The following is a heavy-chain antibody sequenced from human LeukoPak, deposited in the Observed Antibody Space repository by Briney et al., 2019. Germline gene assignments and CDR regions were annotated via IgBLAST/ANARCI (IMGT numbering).Heavy chain of an antibody. CDR1: GGSISSGDYY. CDR3: ARSSRYYYDSSGFLNWFDP. Sequence: PSETLSLTCTVSGGSISSGDYYWSWIRQPPGKGLEWIGCIYYSGSTYYNPSLKSRVTISVDTSKNQFSLKLSSVTAADTAVYYCARSSRYYYDSSGFLNWFDPWGQGTLVTVSS. J-gene: IGHJ5*02. D-gene: IGHD3-22*01. CDR2: IYYSGST. V-gene: IGHV4-30-4*01.